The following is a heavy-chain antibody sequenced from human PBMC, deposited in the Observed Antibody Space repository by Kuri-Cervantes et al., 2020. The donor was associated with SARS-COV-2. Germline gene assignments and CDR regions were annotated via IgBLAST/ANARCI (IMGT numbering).Heavy chain of an antibody. CDR3: ARVDPPLIDSSGLTGIDY. Sequence: GGSVRLSGAASGFTFSSYEMNWVRQAPGKGLEWVSYISSSGSTIYYADSVKGRFTISRDNAKNSLYLQMNSLRAEDTAVYYCARVDPPLIDSSGLTGIDYWGQGTLVTVSS. CDR1: GFTFSSYE. J-gene: IGHJ4*02. CDR2: ISSSGSTI. D-gene: IGHD6-19*01. V-gene: IGHV3-48*03.